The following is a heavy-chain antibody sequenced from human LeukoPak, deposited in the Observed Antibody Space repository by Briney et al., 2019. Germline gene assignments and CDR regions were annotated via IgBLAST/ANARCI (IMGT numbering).Heavy chain of an antibody. CDR3: ARDSSRSSGWPYYYMDV. CDR1: GYTFTGYY. Sequence: ASVKVSCKASGYTFTGYYMHWVRQAPGQGLEWMGWINPNSGGTNYAQKFQGRVTMTRDTSISTAYMELSRLRSDDTAVYYCARDSSRSSGWPYYYMDVWGKGTTVTVSS. V-gene: IGHV1-2*02. J-gene: IGHJ6*03. D-gene: IGHD6-19*01. CDR2: INPNSGGT.